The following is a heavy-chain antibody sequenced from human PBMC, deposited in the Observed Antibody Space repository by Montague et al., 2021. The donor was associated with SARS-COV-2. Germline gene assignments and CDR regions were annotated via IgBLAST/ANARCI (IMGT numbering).Heavy chain of an antibody. CDR1: GGSFSGYY. J-gene: IGHJ6*02. CDR2: INHSGST. Sequence: ETLSLTCAVYGGSFSGYYWSWIRQPPEKGLEWIGEINHSGSTNYNPSLKSRVTISVDTSKNQFSLKLSSVTAADTAVYYCARVRYYGSGTSLGMDVWGQGTTVTVSS. V-gene: IGHV4-34*01. CDR3: ARVRYYGSGTSLGMDV. D-gene: IGHD3-10*01.